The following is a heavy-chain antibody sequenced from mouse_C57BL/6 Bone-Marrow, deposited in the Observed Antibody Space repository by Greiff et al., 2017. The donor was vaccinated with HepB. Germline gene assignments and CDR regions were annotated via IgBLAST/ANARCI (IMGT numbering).Heavy chain of an antibody. CDR1: GYTFTDYN. D-gene: IGHD1-1*01. J-gene: IGHJ4*01. CDR3: ARAKAYYYGYYYAMDY. V-gene: IGHV1-18*01. CDR2: INPNNGGT. Sequence: VQLQQSGPELVKPGASVKIPCKASGYTFTDYNMDWVKQSHGKSLEWIGDINPNNGGTIYNQKFKGKATLTVDKSSSTAYMELRSLTSEDTAVYYCARAKAYYYGYYYAMDYWGQGTSVTVSS.